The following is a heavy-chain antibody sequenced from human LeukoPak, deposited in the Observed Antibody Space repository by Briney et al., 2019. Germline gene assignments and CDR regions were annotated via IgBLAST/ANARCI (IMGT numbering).Heavy chain of an antibody. V-gene: IGHV3-30*07. CDR1: GFIFSSYA. Sequence: PGESLRLSCAGSGFIFSSYAMHWVRQAPGKGLEWVAVISYDGNTKYYADSVEGRFTISRDNPRNTLYMQMNSLRDEDTAVYYCAIMHGYYDGSGYWVQWGQGTLVTVSS. CDR2: ISYDGNTK. J-gene: IGHJ1*01. CDR3: AIMHGYYDGSGYWVQ. D-gene: IGHD3-22*01.